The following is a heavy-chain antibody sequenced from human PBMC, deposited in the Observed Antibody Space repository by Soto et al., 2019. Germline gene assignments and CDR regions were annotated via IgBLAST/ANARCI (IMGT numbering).Heavy chain of an antibody. Sequence: PGGSLRLSCAASGFTFSSYAMHWVRQAPGKGLEWVAVISYDGSNKYYADSVKGRFTIFRDNSKNTLYLQMNSLRAEDTAVYYCARDEYGDLENYFDYWGQGTLVTVSS. CDR3: ARDEYGDLENYFDY. V-gene: IGHV3-30-3*01. CDR1: GFTFSSYA. J-gene: IGHJ4*02. D-gene: IGHD4-17*01. CDR2: ISYDGSNK.